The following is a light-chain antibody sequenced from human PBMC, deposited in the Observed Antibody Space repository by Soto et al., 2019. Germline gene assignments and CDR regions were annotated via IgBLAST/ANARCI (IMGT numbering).Light chain of an antibody. V-gene: IGKV3-20*01. CDR2: GAS. CDR3: HQYGSSPLT. J-gene: IGKJ4*01. CDR1: QALSSSS. Sequence: EILLTQSPGTLSLSPGESGTLSCRAGQALSSSSLPWYQQKPGQAPRLLIYGASTRASGIPDRFSGGGSGTDFTLTISRLEPEDFAVYYCHQYGSSPLTFGGGTKVEI.